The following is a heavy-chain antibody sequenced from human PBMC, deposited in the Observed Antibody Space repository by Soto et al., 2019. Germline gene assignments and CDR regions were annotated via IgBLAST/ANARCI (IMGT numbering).Heavy chain of an antibody. CDR2: ISSSSSTI. V-gene: IGHV3-48*01. D-gene: IGHD1-20*01. CDR1: GFTFSSYS. CDR3: ARDPITGMAYYYYYGMDV. Sequence: PGGSLRLSCAASGFTFSSYSMNWVRQAPGKGLEWVSYISSSSSTIYYADSVKGRFTISRDNAKNSLYLQMNSLRGEDTAVYYCARDPITGMAYYYYYGMDVWGQGTTVTVSS. J-gene: IGHJ6*02.